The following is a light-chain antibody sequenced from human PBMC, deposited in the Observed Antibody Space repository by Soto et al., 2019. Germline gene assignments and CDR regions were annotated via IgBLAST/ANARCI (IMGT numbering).Light chain of an antibody. CDR3: QQNYSTPFT. V-gene: IGKV1-39*01. CDR2: AAS. CDR1: QSISSS. J-gene: IGKJ4*01. Sequence: DIQLTQSPSSLSSSVGDRATLTCRASQSISSSLNWYQQKPGKAPKLLIYAASSWPSGVPSRFSGSGSGTDFTLTISRLQPEDFATYYCQQNYSTPFTFGGGTKVEIK.